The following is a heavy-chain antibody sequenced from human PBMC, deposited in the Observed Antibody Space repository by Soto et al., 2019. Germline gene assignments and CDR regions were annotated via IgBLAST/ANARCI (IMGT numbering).Heavy chain of an antibody. CDR3: AKEKAAPGGAFDI. CDR2: ISGSGGYT. D-gene: IGHD6-13*01. V-gene: IGHV3-23*01. CDR1: GFTFSSYA. Sequence: EVQLLESGGGLVQPGGSLRLSCAASGFTFSSYAMSWFLQAPGKGLEWVSAISGSGGYTYYADSVKGRFTISRDNSKNTLYLQMNSLRAEDTAVYYCAKEKAAPGGAFDIWGQGTMVTVSS. J-gene: IGHJ3*02.